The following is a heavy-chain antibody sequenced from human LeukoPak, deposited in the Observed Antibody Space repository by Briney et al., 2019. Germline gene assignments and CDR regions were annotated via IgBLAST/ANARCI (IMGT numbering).Heavy chain of an antibody. V-gene: IGHV3-7*04. CDR1: GFTFSSYS. J-gene: IGHJ4*02. D-gene: IGHD3-3*01. Sequence: GGSLRLSCAASGFTFSSYSMNWVRQAPGKGLEWVANIKQDGSEKYYGGSVKGRFTISRDNAKNSLYLQLNSLGVEDTAVYFCAGGFGFLIESWGQGALVTASS. CDR3: AGGFGFLIES. CDR2: IKQDGSEK.